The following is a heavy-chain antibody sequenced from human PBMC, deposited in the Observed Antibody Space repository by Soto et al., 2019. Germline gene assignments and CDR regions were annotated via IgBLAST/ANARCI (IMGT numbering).Heavy chain of an antibody. CDR2: IYPGDSDT. CDR3: ARTSAAGKYYYGMDV. J-gene: IGHJ6*02. CDR1: GYSFTSYW. D-gene: IGHD6-13*01. Sequence: GESLKISCKGSGYSFTSYWIGWVRQMPGKGLERMGIIYPGDSDTRYSPSFQGQVTISADKSISTAYLQWSSLEASDTAMYYCARTSAAGKYYYGMDVWGQGTTVTVSS. V-gene: IGHV5-51*01.